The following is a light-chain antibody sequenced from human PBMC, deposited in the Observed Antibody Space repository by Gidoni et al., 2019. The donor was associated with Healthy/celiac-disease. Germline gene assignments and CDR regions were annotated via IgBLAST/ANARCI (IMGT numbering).Light chain of an antibody. J-gene: IGKJ1*01. CDR1: QSVSSY. V-gene: IGKV3-11*01. Sequence: DIVLTQSPATLSLSPGERATLSCRASQSVSSYLAWYQQKPGLAPRLLIYDASNRATGIPARFSGSGSGTDFTLTISSLEPEDLAVYYCLQRVSWPQTFGQGTKVEI. CDR3: LQRVSWPQT. CDR2: DAS.